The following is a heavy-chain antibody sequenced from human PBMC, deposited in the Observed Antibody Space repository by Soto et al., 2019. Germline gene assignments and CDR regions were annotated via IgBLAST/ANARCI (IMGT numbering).Heavy chain of an antibody. CDR2: MNPNSGNT. V-gene: IGHV1-8*01. J-gene: IGHJ5*02. Sequence: ASLKVSCNDSGYTFTSYDINCVRQATGQGLEWMGWMNPNSGNTGYAQKFQGRVTMTRNTSISTAYMELSSLRSEDTAVYYCARDALVSNWFDPWGQGTLVTVSS. D-gene: IGHD3-16*02. CDR3: ARDALVSNWFDP. CDR1: GYTFTSYD.